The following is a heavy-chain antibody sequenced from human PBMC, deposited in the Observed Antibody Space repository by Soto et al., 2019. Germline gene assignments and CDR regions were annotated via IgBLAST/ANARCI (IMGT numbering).Heavy chain of an antibody. CDR3: AHGMDYENYFDY. J-gene: IGHJ4*02. Sequence: SAPTPVNPTQTLTMTCTFSWFSLTTRGMSVSWIRQPPGKALEWLALIYWDDDKRYSPSLKSRLTVTKDTSKNQVVLTMTNMDPVDTATYYCAHGMDYENYFDYWGQGTLVTGSS. V-gene: IGHV2-5*08. CDR2: IYWDDDK. D-gene: IGHD4-17*01. CDR1: WFSLTTRGMS.